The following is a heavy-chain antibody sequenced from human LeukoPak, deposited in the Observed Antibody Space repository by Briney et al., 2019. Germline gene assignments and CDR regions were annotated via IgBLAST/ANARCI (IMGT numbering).Heavy chain of an antibody. CDR3: ARGYWYYFHN. J-gene: IGHJ4*02. V-gene: IGHV3-7*01. Sequence: GGSLRLSCAASGFTFSTYWMNWVRQAPGKGLEWVANLNQDGNEKYYVDSVEGRFTISRDNAKNSLYLQMNSLRAEDTAAYYCARGYWYYFHNWGQGALVTVSS. CDR1: GFTFSTYW. CDR2: LNQDGNEK. D-gene: IGHD2-8*02.